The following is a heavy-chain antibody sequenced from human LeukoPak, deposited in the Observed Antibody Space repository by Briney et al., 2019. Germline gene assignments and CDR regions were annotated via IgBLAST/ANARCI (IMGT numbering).Heavy chain of an antibody. J-gene: IGHJ4*02. CDR2: INTNTGNP. V-gene: IGHV7-4-1*02. D-gene: IGHD3-3*01. Sequence: VSVKVSCKASGYTFTSYAMNWVRQAPGQGLEWMGWINTNTGNPTYAQGFTGRFVFSLDTSVSTAYLQISSLKAEDTAVYYCARSYKGVVITYSFDYWGQGTLVTVSS. CDR1: GYTFTSYA. CDR3: ARSYKGVVITYSFDY.